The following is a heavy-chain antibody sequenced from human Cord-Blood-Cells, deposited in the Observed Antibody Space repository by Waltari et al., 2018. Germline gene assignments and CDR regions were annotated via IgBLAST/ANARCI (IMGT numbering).Heavy chain of an antibody. V-gene: IGHV1-24*01. J-gene: IGHJ2*01. CDR2: FDPEDGET. Sequence: QVQLVQYGAEVKQHGDTVKVSCKVSGYTLTELSLLRVRQAPGKGLEWMGGFDPEDGETNYAQKFQGRVTMTEDTSTDTAYMELSSLSSEDTAVYYCATEGWLRWYFDLWGRGTLVTVSS. CDR3: ATEGWLRWYFDL. CDR1: GYTLTELS. D-gene: IGHD5-12*01.